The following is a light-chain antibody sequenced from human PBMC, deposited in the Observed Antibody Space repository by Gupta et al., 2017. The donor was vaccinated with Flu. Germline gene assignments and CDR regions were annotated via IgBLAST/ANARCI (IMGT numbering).Light chain of an antibody. CDR2: VAS. CDR3: QQLDSFLIT. J-gene: IGKJ5*01. CDR1: QGISSS. V-gene: IGKV1-9*01. Sequence: DIQLTQSPSSLSASVGDRVTITCRASQGISSSLAWYQQKPGKAPQLLIYVASTLQSGVPSRFSGSGSGTEFTLTISSLQPEDFATYYCQQLDSFLITFGQGTQVDIK.